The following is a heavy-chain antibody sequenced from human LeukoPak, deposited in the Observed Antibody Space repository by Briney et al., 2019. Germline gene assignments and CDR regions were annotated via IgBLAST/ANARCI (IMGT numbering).Heavy chain of an antibody. V-gene: IGHV3-7*05. Sequence: GGSLRLSCAASGFTFSSYSMNWVRQAPGKGLEWVANIKQDGSEMYSVDSVKGRFTISRDNSKNTLYLQMNSLRAEDTAVYYCARGGWYGDYWGQGTLVTVSS. J-gene: IGHJ4*02. CDR2: IKQDGSEM. D-gene: IGHD6-19*01. CDR1: GFTFSSYS. CDR3: ARGGWYGDY.